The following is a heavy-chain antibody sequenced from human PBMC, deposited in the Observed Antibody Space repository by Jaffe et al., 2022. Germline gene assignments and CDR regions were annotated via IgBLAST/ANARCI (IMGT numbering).Heavy chain of an antibody. D-gene: IGHD3-22*01. CDR3: TREGLGVYDSSGYDY. Sequence: EVQLVESGGGLVQPGRSLRLSCTASGFTFGDYAMSWVRQAPGKGLEWVGFIRSKAYGGTTEYAASVKGRFTISRDDSKSIAYLQMNSLKTEDTAVYYCTREGLGVYDSSGYDYWGQGTLVTVSS. CDR1: GFTFGDYA. CDR2: IRSKAYGGTT. J-gene: IGHJ4*02. V-gene: IGHV3-49*04.